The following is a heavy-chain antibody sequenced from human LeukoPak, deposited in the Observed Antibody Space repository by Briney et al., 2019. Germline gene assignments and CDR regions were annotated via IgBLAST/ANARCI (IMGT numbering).Heavy chain of an antibody. CDR2: INPNTGGT. CDR3: AKAFPDSGYDDY. Sequence: ASVKVSCKASGYTFTGYYMHWVRQAPGQGLEWMGWINPNTGGTNYAQKFQGRVTMTRDTSISTAYMELSRLRSDDTAVYYCAKAFPDSGYDDYWGQGTLVTVSS. CDR1: GYTFTGYY. D-gene: IGHD5-12*01. V-gene: IGHV1-2*02. J-gene: IGHJ4*02.